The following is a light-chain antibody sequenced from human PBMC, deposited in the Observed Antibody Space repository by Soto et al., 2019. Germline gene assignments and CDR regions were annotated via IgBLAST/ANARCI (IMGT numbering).Light chain of an antibody. Sequence: EIVLTQSPGTLSLFPGERATLSCRASQSVNNNYLGWYQQKPGQAPRLLIYSTSRRSGGIPDRFSGSGSGTDFTLTISRLEPEDFAVYYCQQYGGSVTFGGGTKVEIK. CDR3: QQYGGSVT. CDR2: STS. V-gene: IGKV3-20*01. CDR1: QSVNNNY. J-gene: IGKJ4*01.